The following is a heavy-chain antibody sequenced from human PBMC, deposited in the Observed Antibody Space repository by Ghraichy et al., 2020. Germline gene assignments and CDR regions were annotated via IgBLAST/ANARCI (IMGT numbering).Heavy chain of an antibody. CDR3: TRHLDVLPDYGGNLAFDY. D-gene: IGHD4-23*01. J-gene: IGHJ4*02. CDR1: GFTFSGSA. V-gene: IGHV3-73*01. Sequence: GALRLSCAASGFTFSGSAMHWVRQASGKGLEWVGRIRSKANSYATAYAASVKGRFTISRDDSKNTAYLQMNSLKTEDTAMYYCTRHLDVLPDYGGNLAFDYWGQGTLVTVSS. CDR2: IRSKANSYAT.